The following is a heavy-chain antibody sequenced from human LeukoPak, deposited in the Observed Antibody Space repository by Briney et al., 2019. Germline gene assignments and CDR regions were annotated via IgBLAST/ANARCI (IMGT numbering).Heavy chain of an antibody. J-gene: IGHJ4*02. V-gene: IGHV3-7*01. CDR3: VRDDGATKPC. CDR2: IKRDGSEK. Sequence: GGSLRLSCAASGLTFSSYSMNWVRQAPGKGLEWVANIKRDGSEKYYVDSVKGRLTISRDNAKNSLYLQMNSLRVEDTAVYYCVRDDGATKPCWGQGTLVTVSS. D-gene: IGHD1-26*01. CDR1: GLTFSSYS.